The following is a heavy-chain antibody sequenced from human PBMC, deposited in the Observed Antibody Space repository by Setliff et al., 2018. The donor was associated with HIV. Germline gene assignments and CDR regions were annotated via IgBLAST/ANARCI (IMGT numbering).Heavy chain of an antibody. V-gene: IGHV3-23*01. CDR1: GFTSSSHA. Sequence: PGGSLRLSCAASGFTSSSHAMSWVRQAPEKGLEWVSTISGSGYSTYYADSVQGRFTISRDNSKNTLYLQMNSLRAEDTAVYYCANRGYSGYDYSNYYYYGMDVWGQGTTVTVSS. D-gene: IGHD5-12*01. J-gene: IGHJ6*02. CDR2: ISGSGYST. CDR3: ANRGYSGYDYSNYYYYGMDV.